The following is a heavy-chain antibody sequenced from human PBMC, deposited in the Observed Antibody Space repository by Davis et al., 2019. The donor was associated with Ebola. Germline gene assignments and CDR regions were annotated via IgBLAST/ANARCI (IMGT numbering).Heavy chain of an antibody. CDR2: ISGSGGST. CDR1: GFTFSSYA. D-gene: IGHD1-1*01. Sequence: GESLKISCAASGFTFSSYAMSWVRQAPGKGLEWVSAISGSGGSTYYADSVKGRFTISRDNSKNTLYLQMNSLRAEDTAVYYCMPVPDAFDIWGQGTMVTVSS. CDR3: MPVPDAFDI. V-gene: IGHV3-23*01. J-gene: IGHJ3*02.